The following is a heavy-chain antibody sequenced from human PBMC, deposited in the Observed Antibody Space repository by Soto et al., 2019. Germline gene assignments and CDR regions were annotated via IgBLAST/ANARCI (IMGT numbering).Heavy chain of an antibody. J-gene: IGHJ6*02. D-gene: IGHD2-15*01. Sequence: SETLSLTCTVSGGSISSGGYYWSWIRQHPGKGLEWIGYIYYSGSAYYNPSLKSRVTISVDTSKNQFSLKLSSVTAADTAVYYCARGGYIVSTPSDYYYGMDVWGQGTTVTVSS. V-gene: IGHV4-31*03. CDR3: ARGGYIVSTPSDYYYGMDV. CDR2: IYYSGSA. CDR1: GGSISSGGYY.